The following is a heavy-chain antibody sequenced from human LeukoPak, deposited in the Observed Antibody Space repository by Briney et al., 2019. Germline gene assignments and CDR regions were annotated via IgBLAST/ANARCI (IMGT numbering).Heavy chain of an antibody. CDR3: ARDRGPNTFDH. D-gene: IGHD3-10*01. CDR2: MKQDGSEE. Sequence: GGSLRLSCAASGFAFSNYWLGWVRPAPGRGLEWVANMKQDGSEEYYVESVRGRFTISRDNAKNSLYLQMNSLRVEDTGVYYCARDRGPNTFDHWGQGTLVTVSS. J-gene: IGHJ4*02. CDR1: GFAFSNYW. V-gene: IGHV3-7*01.